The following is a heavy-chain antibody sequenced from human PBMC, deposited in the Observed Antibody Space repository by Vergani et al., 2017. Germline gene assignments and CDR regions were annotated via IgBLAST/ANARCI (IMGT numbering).Heavy chain of an antibody. CDR3: ARGGEQTARDL. Sequence: QVQLLQSGAEVKKPGASVKVSCKASGYTFTKFGITWVRQAPGQGLQWMGWISAYNANTNFAQKLQGRVFMTTDTSTRTAYMELRSLRSDDTAVYYCARGGEQTARDLWGQGTLVTVSS. V-gene: IGHV1-18*01. CDR2: ISAYNANT. D-gene: IGHD6-6*01. CDR1: GYTFTKFG. J-gene: IGHJ1*01.